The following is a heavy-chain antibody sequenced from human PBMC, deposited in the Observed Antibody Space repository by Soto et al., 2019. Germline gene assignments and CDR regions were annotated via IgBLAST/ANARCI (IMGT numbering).Heavy chain of an antibody. CDR1: GGSISNYY. J-gene: IGHJ4*02. D-gene: IGHD2-2*01. V-gene: IGHV4-59*01. CDR2: IYNSGSTSSGGS. Sequence: SETLSLTCTVSGGSISNYYWNWIRQPPGKGLEWIGYIYNSGSTSSGGSTYNPSLESRVTMSVDTSKNQFSLKLTSVTAADTAVYYCARAQCSSASCYLYHFDYWGQGILVTVSS. CDR3: ARAQCSSASCYLYHFDY.